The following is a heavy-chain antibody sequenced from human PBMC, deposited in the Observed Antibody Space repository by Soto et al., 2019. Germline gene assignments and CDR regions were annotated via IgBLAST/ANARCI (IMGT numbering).Heavy chain of an antibody. Sequence: PGGSLRLSCAASGFTFINAWMSWVRQAPGKGLEWVGRIKSKTDGGTTDYLAPVKGRFSISRDDSKNTPYLQMNSLKTEDTAVYYCTPGTPFDHWGQGTLVTVSS. CDR2: IKSKTDGGTT. D-gene: IGHD3-10*01. CDR3: TPGTPFDH. V-gene: IGHV3-15*01. CDR1: GFTFINAW. J-gene: IGHJ4*02.